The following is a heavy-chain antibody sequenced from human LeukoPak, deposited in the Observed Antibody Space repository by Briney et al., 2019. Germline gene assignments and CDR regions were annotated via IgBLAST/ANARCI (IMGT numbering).Heavy chain of an antibody. CDR2: INPHTGGT. CDR1: GYTFTDYY. Sequence: ASVKVSCKASGYTFTDYYMHWVRQAPGQGLEWMGWINPHTGGTNYEQRFQGRVTMTRDTSISTAYMELSRLRSDDTAVYYCARGRLAGNDFWGQGTLVTVSS. D-gene: IGHD6-19*01. J-gene: IGHJ4*02. CDR3: ARGRLAGNDF. V-gene: IGHV1-2*02.